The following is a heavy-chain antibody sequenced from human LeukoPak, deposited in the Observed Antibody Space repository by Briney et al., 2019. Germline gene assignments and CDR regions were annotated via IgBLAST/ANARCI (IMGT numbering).Heavy chain of an antibody. V-gene: IGHV4-59*08. J-gene: IGHJ5*02. CDR3: ARHSRSSGYLWNWFDP. CDR2: IYYSGYT. CDR1: GGSISSYY. D-gene: IGHD3-22*01. Sequence: SETLSLTCTVSGGSISSYYWSWIRQPPGKGLEWIGCIYYSGYTNYKSSLKSRVTISVDTSKNQFSLKLSSVTAADTAVYYCARHSRSSGYLWNWFDPWGQGTLVTVSS.